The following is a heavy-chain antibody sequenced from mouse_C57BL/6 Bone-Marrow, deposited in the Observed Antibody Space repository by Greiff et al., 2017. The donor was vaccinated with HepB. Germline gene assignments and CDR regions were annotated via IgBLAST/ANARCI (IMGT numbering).Heavy chain of an antibody. CDR1: GYTFTSYG. D-gene: IGHD3-2*02. Sequence: QVQLQQSGAELARPGASVKLSCKASGYTFTSYGISWVKQRTGQGLEWIGEIYPRSGNTYYNEKFKGKATLTADKSSSTAYMELRSLTSEDSAVYFCASEERNRGQTDQQLRLLDYWGQGTPLTASS. CDR2: IYPRSGNT. J-gene: IGHJ2*01. V-gene: IGHV1-81*01. CDR3: ASEERNRGQTDQQLRLLDY.